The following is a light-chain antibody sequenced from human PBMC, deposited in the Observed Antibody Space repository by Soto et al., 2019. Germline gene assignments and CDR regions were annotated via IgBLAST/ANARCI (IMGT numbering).Light chain of an antibody. CDR2: GNS. Sequence: QSVLTQPPSVSGAPGQSVTISCTGSSSNIGAGYDVHWYQQLPGTAPKLLIYGNSNRPSGVPDRFCGAKSGTSASLAITGLQAKDEADYYCQSSDSSLSGYVFGTGTKLTAL. V-gene: IGLV1-40*01. CDR1: SSNIGAGYD. CDR3: QSSDSSLSGYV. J-gene: IGLJ1*01.